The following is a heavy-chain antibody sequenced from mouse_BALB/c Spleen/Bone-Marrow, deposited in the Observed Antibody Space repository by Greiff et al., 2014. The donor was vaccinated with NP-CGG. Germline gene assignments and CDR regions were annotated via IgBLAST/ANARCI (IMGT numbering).Heavy chain of an antibody. D-gene: IGHD1-1*02. CDR1: GYTFSDYW. V-gene: IGHV1-9*01. CDR3: AKGGHVMDY. Sequence: VQLQQSGAELMKPGASVMISCKATGYTFSDYWIEWVKQRPGHGLEWIGEILPGGGSTNYNENFKGKATFTADTSSNTTYMQLSSLTYEDSAVYYCAKGGHVMDYWGQGTSVTVSS. CDR2: ILPGGGST. J-gene: IGHJ4*01.